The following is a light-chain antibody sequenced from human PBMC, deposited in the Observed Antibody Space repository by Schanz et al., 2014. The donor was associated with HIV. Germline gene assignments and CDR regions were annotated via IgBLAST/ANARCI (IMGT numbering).Light chain of an antibody. CDR2: DVT. CDR1: SRDVGGHDF. V-gene: IGLV2-14*03. Sequence: QSALTQPASVSGSPGQSITISCTGTSRDVGGHDFVSWYQQHPGKAPKLMIYDVTNRPSGVSNRFSGSKSGNTASLTISGLQAEDEADYYCSSYTGSSSVIFGGGTKVTVL. CDR3: SSYTGSSSVI. J-gene: IGLJ2*01.